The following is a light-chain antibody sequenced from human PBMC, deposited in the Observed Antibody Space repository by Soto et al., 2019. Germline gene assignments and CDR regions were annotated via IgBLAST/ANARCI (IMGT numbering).Light chain of an antibody. J-gene: IGKJ5*01. CDR2: DAS. CDR1: QSVSSY. V-gene: IGKV3D-15*01. Sequence: EIVLTQSPATLSLSPGERATLSCGASQSVSSYLAWYQQKPGQAPRLLIYDASNRATGIPARFSGSGSGTEFTLTISSLQSEDFAVYYCQQYYDWPITFGQGTRLEIK. CDR3: QQYYDWPIT.